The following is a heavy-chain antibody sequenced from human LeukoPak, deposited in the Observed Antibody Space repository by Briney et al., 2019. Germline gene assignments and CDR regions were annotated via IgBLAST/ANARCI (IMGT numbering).Heavy chain of an antibody. Sequence: PGGSLRLSCAASGFPFNSYGMHWVRQAPGKGLEWVAFIRNDGGNKYSADSVKGRFTISRDNSKNTLYLQMNSLRPEDTAVYYCAKDPTYYYDSSGPDYRGQGTLVTVSS. V-gene: IGHV3-30*02. CDR1: GFPFNSYG. J-gene: IGHJ4*02. D-gene: IGHD3-22*01. CDR2: IRNDGGNK. CDR3: AKDPTYYYDSSGPDY.